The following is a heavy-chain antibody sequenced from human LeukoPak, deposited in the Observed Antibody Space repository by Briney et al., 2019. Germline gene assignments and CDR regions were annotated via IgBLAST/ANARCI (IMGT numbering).Heavy chain of an antibody. Sequence: GESLKISCKVSGYSFTGYWIGWVRRMPGKGLEWMGIIYPGDSDTRCSPSFQGQVTISADRSINTAYLQWSSLKASDTAMYYCARLIGGGPNYYGMDVWGQGTTVTVPS. CDR2: IYPGDSDT. V-gene: IGHV5-51*01. CDR3: ARLIGGGPNYYGMDV. J-gene: IGHJ6*02. CDR1: GYSFTGYW. D-gene: IGHD3-10*01.